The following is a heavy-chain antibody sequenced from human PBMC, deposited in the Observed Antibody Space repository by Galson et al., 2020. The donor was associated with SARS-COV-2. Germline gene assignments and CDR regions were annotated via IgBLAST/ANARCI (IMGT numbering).Heavy chain of an antibody. Sequence: SETLSLTCTVSGGSISSSRYYWGWIRQPPGKGLEWIGSIYYSGSTYYNPSLKSRVTISVDTSKNQFSLKLSSVTAADTAVYYCEREGVEMATIVLDYWGQGILVIVSA. J-gene: IGHJ4*02. V-gene: IGHV4-39*07. CDR2: IYYSGST. CDR1: GGSISSSRYY. CDR3: EREGVEMATIVLDY. D-gene: IGHD5-12*01.